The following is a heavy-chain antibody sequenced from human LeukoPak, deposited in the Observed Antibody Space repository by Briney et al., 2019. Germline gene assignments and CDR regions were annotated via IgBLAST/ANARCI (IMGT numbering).Heavy chain of an antibody. V-gene: IGHV1-69*13. CDR3: ARGGWTVTTLYYFDY. J-gene: IGHJ4*02. D-gene: IGHD4-11*01. CDR2: IIPIFGTA. CDR1: GGTFSSYA. Sequence: SVKVSCRASGGTFSSYAISWVRQAPGQGLEWMGGIIPIFGTANYAQKFQGRVTITADESTSTAYMELSSLRSEDTAVYYCARGGWTVTTLYYFDYWGQGTLVTVSS.